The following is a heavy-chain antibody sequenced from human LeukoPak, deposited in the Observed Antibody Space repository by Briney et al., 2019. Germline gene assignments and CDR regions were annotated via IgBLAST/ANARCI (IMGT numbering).Heavy chain of an antibody. CDR2: ISGSGDST. V-gene: IGHV3-23*01. Sequence: GGSLRLSCAASRFSFHSYGMSWVRQAPGKGLEWVSGISGSGDSTYYADSVKGRFTISRDNSKNTLYLQMNSLRAEDTAVYYCAKGEKYQLPSRFDYWGQGTLVTVSS. CDR3: AKGEKYQLPSRFDY. D-gene: IGHD2-2*01. CDR1: RFSFHSYG. J-gene: IGHJ4*02.